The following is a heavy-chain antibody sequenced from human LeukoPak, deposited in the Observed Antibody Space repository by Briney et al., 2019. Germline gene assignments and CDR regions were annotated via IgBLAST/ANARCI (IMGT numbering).Heavy chain of an antibody. CDR1: GGSFSGYY. V-gene: IGHV4-34*01. CDR3: ARGLLYGYYYYYMDV. J-gene: IGHJ6*03. Sequence: SGTLSLTCAVYGGSFSGYYWSWIRQPPGKGLEWIGEINYSGSTNYNPSLKSRVTISVDTSKNQFSLKLNSVTAADTAVYYCARGLLYGYYYYYMDVWGKGTTVTVSS. D-gene: IGHD2-8*01. CDR2: INYSGST.